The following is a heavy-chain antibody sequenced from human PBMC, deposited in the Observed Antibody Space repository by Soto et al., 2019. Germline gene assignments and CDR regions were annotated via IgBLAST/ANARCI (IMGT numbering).Heavy chain of an antibody. CDR2: IYYSGST. J-gene: IGHJ6*03. Sequence: SETLSLTCTVSGGSISSSSYYWGWIRQPPGKGLEWIGSIYYSGSTYYNPSLKSRVTISVDTSKNQFSLKLSSVTAADTAVYYCANGRGSRPPYMDVWGKGTTVTVSS. CDR3: ANGRGSRPPYMDV. V-gene: IGHV4-39*01. CDR1: GGSISSSSYY.